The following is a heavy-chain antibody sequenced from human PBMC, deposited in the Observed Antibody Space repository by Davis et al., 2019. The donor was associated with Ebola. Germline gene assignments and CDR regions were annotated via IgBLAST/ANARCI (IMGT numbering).Heavy chain of an antibody. D-gene: IGHD2-15*01. J-gene: IGHJ4*02. CDR1: GFTFISYA. Sequence: GESLKISCSASGFTFISYAMSWVRQSPGRGLEWVAAISGTGHNTYYADSVKGRFTISRDDSKNTLYLQMHSLRVDDTAMYYCARDGSHRSAVRAAFDFWGQGSLVTVSS. CDR3: ARDGSHRSAVRAAFDF. CDR2: ISGTGHNT. V-gene: IGHV3-23*01.